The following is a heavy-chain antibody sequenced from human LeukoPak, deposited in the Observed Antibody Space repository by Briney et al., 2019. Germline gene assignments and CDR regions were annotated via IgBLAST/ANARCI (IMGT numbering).Heavy chain of an antibody. CDR3: ARRGVFGLLWFGESYYYYMDV. J-gene: IGHJ6*03. Sequence: GGSLRLSCAASGFTFSSYEMNWVRQAPGKGLEWASYISSSGSTIYYADSVKGRFTISRDNAKNSLYLQMNSLRAEDTAVYYCARRGVFGLLWFGESYYYYMDVWGKGTTVTVSS. D-gene: IGHD3-10*01. CDR2: ISSSGSTI. CDR1: GFTFSSYE. V-gene: IGHV3-48*03.